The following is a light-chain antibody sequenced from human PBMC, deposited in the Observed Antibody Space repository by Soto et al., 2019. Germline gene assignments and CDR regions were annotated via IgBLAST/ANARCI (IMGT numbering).Light chain of an antibody. CDR3: SSYAGSNNFRYV. CDR2: EVS. CDR1: SSDDGGYNY. V-gene: IGLV2-8*01. Sequence: QSVPTQPPSASGSPGPSVTISCTGTSSDDGGYNYVSWYQQHPGKAPKLMIYEVSKRPSGVPDRFSGSKSCNTASLTVSGLQAEDEADYYCSSYAGSNNFRYVFGTGTKVTVL. J-gene: IGLJ1*01.